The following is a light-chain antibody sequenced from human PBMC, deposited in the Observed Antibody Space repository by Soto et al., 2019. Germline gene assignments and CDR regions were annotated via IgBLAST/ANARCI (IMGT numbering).Light chain of an antibody. CDR2: GAS. J-gene: IGKJ5*01. CDR3: QQSYRTPIT. V-gene: IGKV3-15*01. CDR1: QSVSSN. Sequence: EIVMTQSPATLSVSPGERATLSCRASQSVSSNLAWYQQKPGQAPRLLIYGASTRATGIPARFSGSGSGTEFTLTISSLQPEDFATYYCQQSYRTPITFGQGTRLEIK.